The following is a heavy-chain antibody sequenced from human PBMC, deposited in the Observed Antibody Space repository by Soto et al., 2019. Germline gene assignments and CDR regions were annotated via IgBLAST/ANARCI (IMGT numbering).Heavy chain of an antibody. V-gene: IGHV4-61*08. Sequence: PSASLSLTCTVSGGSFCSGVYYWCWIRQPPGKCLEWIWYIYYSESTYYNPSLKSRVTISVDTSKNQFSLKLSSVTAVDTAVYYCARAYCDYVFDYWGQGTLVTVS. J-gene: IGHJ4*02. CDR3: ARAYCDYVFDY. CDR2: IYYSEST. D-gene: IGHD4-17*01. CDR1: GGSFCSGVYY.